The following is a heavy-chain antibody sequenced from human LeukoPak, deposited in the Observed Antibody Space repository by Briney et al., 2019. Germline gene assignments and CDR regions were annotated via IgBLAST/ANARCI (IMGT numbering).Heavy chain of an antibody. Sequence: ASVTVSCKAPGDTLITHFISWVRQAPGQGLEWMGWISAYNGNTNCAQKLQGRVTMTTDTSTSTAYMELRSLRSDDTAVYYCARSPSHVPGPSCCNFDYWGQGTLVTVSS. CDR3: ARSPSHVPGPSCCNFDY. CDR2: ISAYNGNT. J-gene: IGHJ4*02. V-gene: IGHV1-18*01. D-gene: IGHD2-2*01. CDR1: GDTLITHF.